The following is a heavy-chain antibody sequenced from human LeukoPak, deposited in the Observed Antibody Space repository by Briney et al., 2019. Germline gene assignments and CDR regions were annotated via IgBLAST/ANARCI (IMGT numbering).Heavy chain of an antibody. CDR3: ARGPPYIVVVTGIGFFDS. CDR2: INHSGST. J-gene: IGHJ4*02. D-gene: IGHD2-21*02. CDR1: GGSFSGYY. V-gene: IGHV4-34*01. Sequence: SETLSLTCAVYGGSFSGYYWSWIRQPPGKGLEWIGEINHSGSTNYNPSLKSRVAISVDTSKNQFSLKLSSVTAADTAVYYCARGPPYIVVVTGIGFFDSWGQGTLVTVSS.